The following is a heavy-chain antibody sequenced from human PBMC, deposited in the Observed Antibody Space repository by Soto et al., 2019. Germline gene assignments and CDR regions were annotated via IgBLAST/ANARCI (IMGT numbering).Heavy chain of an antibody. CDR1: GFTFSSYG. CDR3: AKEKGGSWSTVTSYGMDV. Sequence: GGSLRLSCAASGFTFSSYGMHWVRQAPGKGLEWVAVISYDGSNKYYADSVKGRFTISRDNSKNTLYLQMNSLRAEDTAVYYCAKEKGGSWSTVTSYGMDVWGQGTTVTVSS. D-gene: IGHD4-4*01. CDR2: ISYDGSNK. V-gene: IGHV3-30*18. J-gene: IGHJ6*02.